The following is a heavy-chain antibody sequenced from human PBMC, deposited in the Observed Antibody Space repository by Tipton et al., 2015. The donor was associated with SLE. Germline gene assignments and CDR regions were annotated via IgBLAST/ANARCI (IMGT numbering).Heavy chain of an antibody. J-gene: IGHJ3*02. D-gene: IGHD2-15*01. CDR3: ARVACSGGSCYSGYDAFDI. Sequence: TLSLTCTVSGGSISSYYWSWIRQPPGKGLEWIGYIYYSGSTNYNPSLKSRVTISVDTSKNQFSLKLSSVTAADTAVYYCARVACSGGSCYSGYDAFDIWGQGTMAPVSS. V-gene: IGHV4-59*01. CDR1: GGSISSYY. CDR2: IYYSGST.